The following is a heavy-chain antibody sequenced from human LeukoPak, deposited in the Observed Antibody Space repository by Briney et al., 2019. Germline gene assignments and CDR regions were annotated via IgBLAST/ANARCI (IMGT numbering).Heavy chain of an antibody. D-gene: IGHD3-10*01. CDR3: TRVHGESMDYYYYMDV. CDR1: GFTFGDYA. CDR2: IRSKAYGGTT. V-gene: IGHV3-49*03. J-gene: IGHJ6*03. Sequence: GGSLRLSCTASGFTFGDYAMSWFRQAPGKGLEWVGLIRSKAYGGTTEYAASVKGRFTISRDDSKSIAYLQMNSLKTEDTAVYYCTRVHGESMDYYYYMDVWGKGTTVTVSS.